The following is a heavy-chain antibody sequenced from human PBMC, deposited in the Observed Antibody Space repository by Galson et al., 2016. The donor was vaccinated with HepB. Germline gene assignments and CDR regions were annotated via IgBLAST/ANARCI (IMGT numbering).Heavy chain of an antibody. CDR3: ARAPTFDYDVSGYYPYYFDY. V-gene: IGHV3-23*01. D-gene: IGHD3-22*01. CDR2: ITGSDGST. Sequence: SLRLSCAASGFTFTNYAMNWVRQAPGKGLEWVSGITGSDGSTRYADSVKGRFIISRDNSKNILYLQMDSLRAEDTAVYFCARAPTFDYDVSGYYPYYFDYWGQGTLVTVSS. CDR1: GFTFTNYA. J-gene: IGHJ4*02.